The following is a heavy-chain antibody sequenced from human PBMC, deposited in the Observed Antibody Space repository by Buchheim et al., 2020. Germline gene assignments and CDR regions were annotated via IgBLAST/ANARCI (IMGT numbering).Heavy chain of an antibody. D-gene: IGHD3-16*01. Sequence: QVQLVESGGGVVQPRRSLRLSCAASGFTFSSYGMHWVRQAPGKGLEWVAVIWYDGSNKNYADSVKGRFTISRDNSKNTLYLQMNSLRAEDTAVYYCARAPLGITFGGVHYGMDVWGQGTT. V-gene: IGHV3-33*01. J-gene: IGHJ6*02. CDR2: IWYDGSNK. CDR3: ARAPLGITFGGVHYGMDV. CDR1: GFTFSSYG.